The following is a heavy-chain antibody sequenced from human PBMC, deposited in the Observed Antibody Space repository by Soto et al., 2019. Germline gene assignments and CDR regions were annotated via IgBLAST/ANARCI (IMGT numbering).Heavy chain of an antibody. CDR1: GGSISSGGYY. CDR3: ARGTADWIGGVIDYYFDY. J-gene: IGHJ4*02. CDR2: IYYSGST. V-gene: IGHV4-31*03. D-gene: IGHD3-16*02. Sequence: SETLSLTCTVSGGSISSGGYYWSWIRQHPGKGLEWIGYIYYSGSTYYNPSLKSRVTISVDTSKNQFSLKLSSVTAADTAVYYCARGTADWIGGVIDYYFDYWGQGTLVTVSS.